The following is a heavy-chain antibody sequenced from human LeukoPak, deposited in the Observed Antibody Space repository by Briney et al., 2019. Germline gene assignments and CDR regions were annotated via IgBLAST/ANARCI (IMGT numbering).Heavy chain of an antibody. D-gene: IGHD3-22*01. CDR1: GFTFSSYA. CDR3: AKALYYYDSSGYYTRSNAFDI. Sequence: GGSLRLSCAASGFTFSSYAMSWVRQAPGKGLEWVSAISGSGSSTYYADSVKGRFTISRDNSKNTLYLQMNSLRAEDTAVYYCAKALYYYDSSGYYTRSNAFDIWGQGTMVTVSS. V-gene: IGHV3-23*01. CDR2: ISGSGSST. J-gene: IGHJ3*02.